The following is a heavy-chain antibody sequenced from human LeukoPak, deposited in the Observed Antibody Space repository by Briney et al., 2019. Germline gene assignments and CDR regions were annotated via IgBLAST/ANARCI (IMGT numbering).Heavy chain of an antibody. CDR1: GFTFSSYS. V-gene: IGHV3-48*01. CDR2: ISSSSSTI. CDR3: ARGSTYYDFWSGSPRFDY. J-gene: IGHJ4*02. Sequence: PGGSLRLSCAASGFTFSSYSMNWVRQAPGKGLEWVSYISSSSSTIYYADSVKGRFTISRDNAKNSLYLQMNSLRAEDTAVYYCARGSTYYDFWSGSPRFDYWGQGTLVTVSS. D-gene: IGHD3-3*01.